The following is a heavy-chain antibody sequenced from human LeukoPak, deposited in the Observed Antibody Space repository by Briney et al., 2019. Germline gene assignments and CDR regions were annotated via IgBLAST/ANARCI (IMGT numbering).Heavy chain of an antibody. Sequence: GGSLRLSCAASGFTFSNAWMTWVRQAPGKGLEWVGRIKSKTDGGTKDHAALVKGRFTISRDDSKNTLYLQMNSLKIEDTAVYYCTTKYTSSWSPTNWGQGTLVTVSS. CDR2: IKSKTDGGTK. J-gene: IGHJ4*02. CDR1: GFTFSNAW. CDR3: TTKYTSSWSPTN. V-gene: IGHV3-15*01. D-gene: IGHD6-13*01.